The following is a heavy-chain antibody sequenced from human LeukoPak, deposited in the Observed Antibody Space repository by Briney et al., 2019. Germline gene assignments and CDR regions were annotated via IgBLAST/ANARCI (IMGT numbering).Heavy chain of an antibody. V-gene: IGHV3-9*01. CDR3: AKVSGSYRDFDY. CDR2: ISWNSGNL. J-gene: IGHJ4*02. Sequence: GGSLRLSCAASGFTFDDYAMHWVRQAPGKGLEWVSGISWNSGNLGYADSVKGRFTISRDNSKNTLYLQMNSLRAEDTAVYYCAKVSGSYRDFDYWGQGTLVTVSS. D-gene: IGHD3-16*02. CDR1: GFTFDDYA.